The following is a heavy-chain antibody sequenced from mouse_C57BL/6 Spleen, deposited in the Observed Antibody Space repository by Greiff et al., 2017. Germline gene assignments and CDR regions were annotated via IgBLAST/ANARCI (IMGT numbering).Heavy chain of an antibody. D-gene: IGHD3-2*02. J-gene: IGHJ3*01. CDR1: GYTFTDYN. V-gene: IGHV1-18*01. CDR2: INPNNGGT. CDR3: ARVLDSSGYGFAY. Sequence: EVQLQQSGPELVKPGASVKIPCKASGYTFTDYNMDWVKQSHGKSLEWIGDINPNNGGTIYNQKFKGKATLTVDKSSSTAYMELRSLTSEDTAVYYCARVLDSSGYGFAYWGQGTLVTVSA.